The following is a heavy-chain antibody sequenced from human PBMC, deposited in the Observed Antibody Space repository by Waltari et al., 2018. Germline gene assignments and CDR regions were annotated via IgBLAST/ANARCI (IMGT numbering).Heavy chain of an antibody. CDR2: VRGDGKT. Sequence: QLQLQESGPGLVKPSGTVSLICAVSGDSMSTSDYWSWVRQPPGKGLEWIGQVRGDGKTNYNPSFASRVTMSLETSTYHFALKLTSATAADTALYYCARDRGRGLYLDTWGQGTLVTVSP. CDR1: GDSMSTSDY. D-gene: IGHD1-1*01. J-gene: IGHJ4*02. CDR3: ARDRGRGLYLDT. V-gene: IGHV4-4*02.